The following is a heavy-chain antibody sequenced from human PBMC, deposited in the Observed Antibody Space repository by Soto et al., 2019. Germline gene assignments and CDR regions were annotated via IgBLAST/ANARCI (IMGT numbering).Heavy chain of an antibody. J-gene: IGHJ4*02. CDR3: ARDVGPVTIFGEALSGYFDF. Sequence: GGSLRLSCAVSGFSFGSYWISWVRQAPGKGLEWLASIKDDGSERYYLDSVKGRFTISRDNAKDSPSLQMNSLRGEDTAFYYCARDVGPVTIFGEALSGYFDFWGQGTLVTVSS. V-gene: IGHV3-7*03. CDR2: IKDDGSER. CDR1: GFSFGSYW. D-gene: IGHD3-3*01.